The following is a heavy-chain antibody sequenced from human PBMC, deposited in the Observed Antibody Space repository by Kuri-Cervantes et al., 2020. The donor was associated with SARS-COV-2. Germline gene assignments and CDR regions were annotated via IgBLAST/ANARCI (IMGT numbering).Heavy chain of an antibody. Sequence: SGPTLVKPTHTLTLTCTFSCSSLNTSGMCVSWIRQPPGKALEWLARIDWDDDKYYSTYLRTRLTISKDTSKNQVVPTMTNVDPVDTATYYCSRVQAITVIADFWGQGTLVTVSS. J-gene: IGHJ4*02. CDR1: CSSLNTSGMC. V-gene: IGHV2-70*11. CDR3: SRVQAITVIADF. CDR2: IDWDDDK. D-gene: IGHD4-11*01.